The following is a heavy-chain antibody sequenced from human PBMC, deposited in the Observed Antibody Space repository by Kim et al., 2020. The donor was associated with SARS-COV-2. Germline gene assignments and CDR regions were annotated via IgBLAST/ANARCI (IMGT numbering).Heavy chain of an antibody. V-gene: IGHV3-23*01. CDR2: ISGSGGSS. CDR1: GFTFTSYA. Sequence: GGSLRLSCAASGFTFTSYAMNWVRQAPGKGLEWVSAISGSGGSSYYAASVKGRFTMSRDNSKNTLYLQMNRLRADDTAVYYCALLGFCSTTSCRSYGMDVWGQGTTVTVSS. J-gene: IGHJ6*02. CDR3: ALLGFCSTTSCRSYGMDV. D-gene: IGHD2-2*01.